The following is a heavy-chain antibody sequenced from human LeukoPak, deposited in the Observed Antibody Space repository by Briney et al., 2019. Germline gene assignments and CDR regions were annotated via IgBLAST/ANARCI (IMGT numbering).Heavy chain of an antibody. J-gene: IGHJ4*02. CDR2: ISSVSAFI. V-gene: IGHV3-11*01. CDR1: GFTFSDYF. CDR3: VRFKAPKFGELLFTDF. Sequence: GGSLRLSCAASGFTFSDYFMSYFRQAPGKRPEWVSYISSVSAFIYYADSVKGRFTVSRDNAKNSLYLQMNGLRAEDTAIYYCVRFKAPKFGELLFTDFWGQGISVIVSS. D-gene: IGHD3-10*01.